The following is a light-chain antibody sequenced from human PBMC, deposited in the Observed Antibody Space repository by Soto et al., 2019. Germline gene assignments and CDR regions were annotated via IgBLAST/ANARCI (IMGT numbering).Light chain of an antibody. J-gene: IGKJ1*01. Sequence: EIVLTQSPDTLSFSPWERATLSCRASQSISANYLAWYQQPPGQPPRLLIYGASTRATGIPDRFSGSGSGTDFTLTISRLEPEDFAVYYCQQYGSPPQTFGQGTKVEIK. V-gene: IGKV3-20*01. CDR2: GAS. CDR3: QQYGSPPQT. CDR1: QSISANY.